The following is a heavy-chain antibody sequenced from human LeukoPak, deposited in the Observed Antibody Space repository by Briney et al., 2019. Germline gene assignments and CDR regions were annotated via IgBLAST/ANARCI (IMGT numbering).Heavy chain of an antibody. V-gene: IGHV3-23*01. D-gene: IGHD3-16*02. CDR1: GFTFSSYA. CDR3: AKVGGMDYDYVWGSYPPGY. J-gene: IGHJ4*02. CDR2: ISGSGGST. Sequence: GGSLRLSCVASGFTFSSYAMSWVRQAPGKGLEWVSGISGSGGSTYYADSVKGRFTISRDNSKNTLYLQMNSLRAEDTAVYYCAKVGGMDYDYVWGSYPPGYWGQGTLVTVSS.